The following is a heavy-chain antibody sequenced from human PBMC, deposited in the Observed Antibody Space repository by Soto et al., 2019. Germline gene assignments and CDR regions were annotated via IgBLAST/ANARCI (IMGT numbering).Heavy chain of an antibody. D-gene: IGHD6-25*01. CDR3: VSLQTSGWPGVH. Sequence: ASVKVSCKASGYSFSGYYIQWVRQAPGQGPEWLGWIYPNTETTDSSKKFQGRVTMTSDMSTRTVHMELRDLRSDDTAVYYCVSLQTSGWPGVHWGQGTLVTVSS. V-gene: IGHV1-2*02. CDR2: IYPNTETT. CDR1: GYSFSGYY. J-gene: IGHJ4*02.